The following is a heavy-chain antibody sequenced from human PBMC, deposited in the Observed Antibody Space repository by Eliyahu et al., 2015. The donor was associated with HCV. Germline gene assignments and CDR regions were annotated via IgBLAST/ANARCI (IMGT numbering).Heavy chain of an antibody. J-gene: IGHJ6*02. D-gene: IGHD3-16*01. CDR3: VKWGISGQLDV. Sequence: EVRLLESGGDLVQPGGSLRXSCAAXGFSFTTFALTXVRQTPGMGPGWVXSIGAAGSSDTYYADSVRGRFTISRDNSKNTLHLQMNNLRAEDTAVYYCVKWGISGQLDVWGQGTTVTVSS. CDR1: GFSFTTFA. CDR2: IGAAGSSDT. V-gene: IGHV3-23*01.